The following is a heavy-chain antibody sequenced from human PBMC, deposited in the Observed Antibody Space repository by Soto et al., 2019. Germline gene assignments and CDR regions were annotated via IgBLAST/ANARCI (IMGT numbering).Heavy chain of an antibody. Sequence: EVQLVESGGGLVKPGGSLRLSCAASGFTFSSYSMNWVRQAPGKGLEWVSSISSSSSYIYYADSVKGRFTISRDNAKHSRYLQMNSLRAEDTALYYCASHPRDSSDYWYYFDYWGQGTLVTVSS. CDR1: GFTFSSYS. CDR3: ASHPRDSSDYWYYFDY. D-gene: IGHD3-22*01. V-gene: IGHV3-21*01. J-gene: IGHJ4*02. CDR2: ISSSSSYI.